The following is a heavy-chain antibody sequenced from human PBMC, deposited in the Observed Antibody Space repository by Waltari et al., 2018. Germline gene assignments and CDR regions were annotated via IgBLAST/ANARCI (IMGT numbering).Heavy chain of an antibody. CDR1: GFTFSTYV. Sequence: EVQLLESGGGLVQPGGSLRLSCAASGFTFSTYVMNWVRQAPGKGLEWVSSISDGGGNINYADSVKGRFTISRDNSKNTVYLQMKSLRAEDTAVYYCARGSGVDYWGQGTLVTISS. CDR3: ARGSGVDY. V-gene: IGHV3-23*01. D-gene: IGHD7-27*01. CDR2: ISDGGGNI. J-gene: IGHJ4*02.